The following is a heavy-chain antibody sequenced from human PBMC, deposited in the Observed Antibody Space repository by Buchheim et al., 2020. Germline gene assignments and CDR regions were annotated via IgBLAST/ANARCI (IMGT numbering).Heavy chain of an antibody. CDR2: INPNSGGT. CDR1: GYTFTGYY. CDR3: ARSPGQLGGWGGDY. V-gene: IGHV1-2*06. D-gene: IGHD6-6*01. Sequence: QVQLVQSGAEVKKPGASVKVSCKASGYTFTGYYMHWVRQAPGQGLEWMGRINPNSGGTNHAQKFQGRVTMTRATSISTTYMELSRLRADDTAVYYCARSPGQLGGWGGDYWGQGTL. J-gene: IGHJ4*02.